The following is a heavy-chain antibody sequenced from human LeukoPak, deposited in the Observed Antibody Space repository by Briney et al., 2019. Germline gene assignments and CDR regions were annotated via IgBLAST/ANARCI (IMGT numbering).Heavy chain of an antibody. J-gene: IGHJ3*02. Sequence: GASVKVSCKASGYTFTIYGISWVRQAPGQGLDYMGWISANNGDTEYAQNLQGRVTITTDTSTSTAYMEVRSPRSDDTAVYYCARKPTGRAFDIWGQGTMVTVSS. D-gene: IGHD4-17*01. CDR1: GYTFTIYG. CDR3: ARKPTGRAFDI. V-gene: IGHV1-18*04. CDR2: ISANNGDT.